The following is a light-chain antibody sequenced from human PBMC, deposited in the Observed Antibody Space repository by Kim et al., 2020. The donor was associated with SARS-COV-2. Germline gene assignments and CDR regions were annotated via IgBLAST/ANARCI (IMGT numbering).Light chain of an antibody. CDR1: SLRSYY. Sequence: ALGQTVRITCPGDSLRSYYASWYQQKPGPAPVLVIYGKNNRPSGIPDRFSGSSSGNTASLTITGAQAEDEADYYCNSRDSSGNHLVFGGGTQLTVL. V-gene: IGLV3-19*01. CDR3: NSRDSSGNHLV. J-gene: IGLJ3*02. CDR2: GKN.